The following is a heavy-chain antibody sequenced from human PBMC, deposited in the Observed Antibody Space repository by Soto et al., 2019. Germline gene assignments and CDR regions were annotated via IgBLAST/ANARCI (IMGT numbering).Heavy chain of an antibody. CDR1: GFTFSSYS. V-gene: IGHV3-48*02. J-gene: IGHJ5*02. Sequence: LRLSCAASGFTFSSYSMNWVRQAPGKGLEWVSYISSSSSTIYYADSVKGRFTISRDNAKNSLYLQMNSLRDEDTAVYYCARDRVVAAGPIAFPRPIDPWGQGTLVTVSS. D-gene: IGHD6-13*01. CDR3: ARDRVVAAGPIAFPRPIDP. CDR2: ISSSSSTI.